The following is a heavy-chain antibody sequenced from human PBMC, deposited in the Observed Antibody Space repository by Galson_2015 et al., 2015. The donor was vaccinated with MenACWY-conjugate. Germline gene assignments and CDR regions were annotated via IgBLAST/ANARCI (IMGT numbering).Heavy chain of an antibody. CDR2: ISSSSSTI. Sequence: SLRLSCAASGFTFSSYSMNWVRQAPGKGLEWVSYISSSSSTIYYADSVKGRFTISRDNAKNSLYLQMNSLRAEDTAVYYCAREVSAYSSGWYNWFDPWGRGTLVTVSS. D-gene: IGHD6-19*01. J-gene: IGHJ5*02. V-gene: IGHV3-48*01. CDR3: AREVSAYSSGWYNWFDP. CDR1: GFTFSSYS.